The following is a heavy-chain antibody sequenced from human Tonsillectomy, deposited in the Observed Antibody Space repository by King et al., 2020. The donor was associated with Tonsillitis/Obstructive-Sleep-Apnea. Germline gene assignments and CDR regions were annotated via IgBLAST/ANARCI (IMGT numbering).Heavy chain of an antibody. Sequence: QLVQSGGGLVQPARSLRLSCAASGFTFDDYAMHWVRQAPGKGLEWVSGISWNSGSIDYADSVKGRFTISRDNAKNSLYLQMNSLRAEDTALYYCAKASPLDAWGSYRPFDIWGQGTMVTVSS. CDR2: ISWNSGSI. D-gene: IGHD3-16*02. V-gene: IGHV3-9*01. CDR3: AKASPLDAWGSYRPFDI. CDR1: GFTFDDYA. J-gene: IGHJ3*02.